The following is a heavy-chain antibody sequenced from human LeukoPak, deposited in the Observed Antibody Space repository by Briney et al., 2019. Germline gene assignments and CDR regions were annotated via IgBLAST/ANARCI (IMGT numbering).Heavy chain of an antibody. J-gene: IGHJ6*04. CDR2: INHSGST. CDR3: ARGVRYYGSGSTIGMDV. V-gene: IGHV4-34*01. D-gene: IGHD3-10*01. CDR1: GGSFSGYY. Sequence: PSETLSLTCAVYGGSFSGYYWSWIRQPPGKGLEWMGEINHSGSTNYNPSLKSRVTISVDTSKNQLSLKLSSVTAADTAVYYCARGVRYYGSGSTIGMDVWGKGTTVSVSS.